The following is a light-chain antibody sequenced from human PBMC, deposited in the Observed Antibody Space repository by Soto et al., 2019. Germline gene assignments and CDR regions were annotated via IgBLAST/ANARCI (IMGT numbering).Light chain of an antibody. V-gene: IGKV3-11*01. Sequence: EIVLTQSPATLSLSPGERATLSCRASQSVSSYLAWYQQKPGQAPRLLIYEASNRATGIPARFSGSGSGTDFTLTISSLESEDSAVYYCQQRSYWPPYTFGQGTNVDIK. CDR3: QQRSYWPPYT. CDR1: QSVSSY. CDR2: EAS. J-gene: IGKJ2*01.